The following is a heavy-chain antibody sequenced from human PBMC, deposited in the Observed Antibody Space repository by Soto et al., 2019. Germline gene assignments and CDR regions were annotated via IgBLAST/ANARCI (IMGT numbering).Heavy chain of an antibody. D-gene: IGHD3-3*01. CDR1: GGSFSGYY. CDR3: ARGSTDYDFWSGYLNWFDP. J-gene: IGHJ5*02. V-gene: IGHV4-34*01. CDR2: INHSGST. Sequence: SETLSLTCAVYGGSFSGYYWSWIRQPPGKGLEWIGEINHSGSTNYNPSLKSRVTISVDTSKNQFSLKLSSVTAADTAVYYCARGSTDYDFWSGYLNWFDPWGQGTLVTVSS.